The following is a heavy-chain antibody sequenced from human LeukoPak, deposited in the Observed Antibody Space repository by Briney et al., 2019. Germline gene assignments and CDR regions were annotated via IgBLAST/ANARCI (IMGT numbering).Heavy chain of an antibody. CDR1: GYTFTSYG. J-gene: IGHJ5*02. CDR3: ARDLCSGGSCYSGEYWFDP. V-gene: IGHV1-18*01. D-gene: IGHD2-15*01. Sequence: ASVKVSCKASGYTFTSYGISWVRQAPGQGLEWMGWISAYNGNTNYAQKLQGRVTMTTDTSTSTAYMELRSLRSDDTAVYYCARDLCSGGSCYSGEYWFDPWGQGTLVTVSS. CDR2: ISAYNGNT.